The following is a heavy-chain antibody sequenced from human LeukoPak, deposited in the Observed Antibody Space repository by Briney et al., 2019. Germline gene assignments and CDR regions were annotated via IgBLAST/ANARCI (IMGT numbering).Heavy chain of an antibody. V-gene: IGHV3-7*01. J-gene: IGHJ4*02. Sequence: GGSLRLSCAASGFTFSSYWMSWVRQAPGKGPEWVASIKQDGSEKNYVDSVKGRFTVSRDNAKNSLFLQMNSLRAEDTAVFYCARLNDWNFDYWGQGTLVTVSS. D-gene: IGHD1-1*01. CDR2: IKQDGSEK. CDR3: ARLNDWNFDY. CDR1: GFTFSSYW.